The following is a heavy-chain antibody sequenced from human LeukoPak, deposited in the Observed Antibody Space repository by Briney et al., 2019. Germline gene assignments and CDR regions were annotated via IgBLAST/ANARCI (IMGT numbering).Heavy chain of an antibody. CDR2: IYTSGST. Sequence: SETLSLTCTVSGGSISSYYWSWIRQPAGKGLEWIGRIYTSGSTNYNPSLKSRVTMLVDTSKNQFSLKLSSVTAADTAVYYCARDWAVAGSKSSYFDYWGQGTLVTVSS. CDR1: GGSISSYY. CDR3: ARDWAVAGSKSSYFDY. D-gene: IGHD6-19*01. V-gene: IGHV4-4*07. J-gene: IGHJ4*02.